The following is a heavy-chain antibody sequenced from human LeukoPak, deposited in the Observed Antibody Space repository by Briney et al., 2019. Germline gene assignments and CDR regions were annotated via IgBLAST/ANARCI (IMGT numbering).Heavy chain of an antibody. D-gene: IGHD1-26*01. V-gene: IGHV4-4*07. CDR1: GGSISSYY. CDR2: IYSSGST. J-gene: IGHJ5*02. Sequence: SETLSLTCTVSGGSISSYYWNWIRQPAGKGLEWIGRIYSSGSTNYNPSLKSRVTMSVDTSKNQFSLKLSSVTAADTAVYYCARGRYFYSGSYLGFDPWGQGTLVTVSS. CDR3: ARGRYFYSGSYLGFDP.